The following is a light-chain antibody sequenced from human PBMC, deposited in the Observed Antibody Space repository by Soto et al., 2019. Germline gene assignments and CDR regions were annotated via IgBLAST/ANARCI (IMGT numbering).Light chain of an antibody. Sequence: ELVLTQSPVALSLSSGERDTLSCRASQSVSTTLLTWYQQKPGQAPRLLIYGVSSRATGIPDRFSGSGSGTDFTLTISRVEPEDFAVCFCQHYGDSSWTFGQGSRVEIK. CDR3: QHYGDSSWT. CDR1: QSVSTTL. J-gene: IGKJ1*01. CDR2: GVS. V-gene: IGKV3-20*01.